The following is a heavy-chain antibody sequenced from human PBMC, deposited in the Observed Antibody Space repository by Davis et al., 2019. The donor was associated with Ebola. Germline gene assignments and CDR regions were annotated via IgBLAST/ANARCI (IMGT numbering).Heavy chain of an antibody. CDR2: IYYSGST. Sequence: MPSETLSLTCTVPGGSISSYYWSWIRQPPGKGLEWIGYIYYSGSTNYNPSLKSRVTISVDTSKNQFSLKLSSVTAADTAVYYCARFRLLLNYFDYWGQGTLVTVSS. CDR1: GGSISSYY. CDR3: ARFRLLLNYFDY. V-gene: IGHV4-59*01. D-gene: IGHD3-22*01. J-gene: IGHJ4*02.